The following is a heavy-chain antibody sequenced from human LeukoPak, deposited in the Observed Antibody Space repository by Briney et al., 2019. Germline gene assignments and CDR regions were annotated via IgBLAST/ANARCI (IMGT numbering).Heavy chain of an antibody. CDR1: GFIISNYA. V-gene: IGHV3-64*04. CDR2: ISANGGST. Sequence: GGSLRLSCSASGFIISNYAMHWVRQAPGKGLEYVSAISANGGSTYYADSVKGRFTISRDNAKTSLYLQMNSLRVEDTAVYYCARSEEWGQGTLVTVSS. CDR3: ARSEE. J-gene: IGHJ4*02.